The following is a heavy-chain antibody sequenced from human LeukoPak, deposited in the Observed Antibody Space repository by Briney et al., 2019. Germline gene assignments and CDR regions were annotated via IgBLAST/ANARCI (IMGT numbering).Heavy chain of an antibody. V-gene: IGHV1-2*02. CDR1: GYTFTSYD. D-gene: IGHD3-10*01. CDR3: ARDEFGDYYMDV. Sequence: ASVKVSCKASGYTFTSYDINWVRQAPGQGLEWMGWINPNSGGTNYAQKFQGRVTMTRDTPISTAYMALSRLRSHHTAVYYCARDEFGDYYMDVWGKGTTVTISS. CDR2: INPNSGGT. J-gene: IGHJ6*03.